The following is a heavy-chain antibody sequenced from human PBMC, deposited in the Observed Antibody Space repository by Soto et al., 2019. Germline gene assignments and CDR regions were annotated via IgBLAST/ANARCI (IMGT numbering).Heavy chain of an antibody. V-gene: IGHV1-8*01. Sequence: GASVKVSCKASGYTFTSYDINWVRQATGQGLEWMGWMNPNSGNTVYAQKFQGRVTMTRDTSTSTVYMELSSLRSEDTAVYYCARVYCSGGSCYGIDYWGQGTLVTVSP. D-gene: IGHD2-15*01. J-gene: IGHJ4*02. CDR1: GYTFTSYD. CDR3: ARVYCSGGSCYGIDY. CDR2: MNPNSGNT.